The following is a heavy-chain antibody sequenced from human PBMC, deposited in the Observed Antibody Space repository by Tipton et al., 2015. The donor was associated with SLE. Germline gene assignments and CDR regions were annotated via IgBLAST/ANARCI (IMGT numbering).Heavy chain of an antibody. J-gene: IGHJ4*02. D-gene: IGHD6-19*01. Sequence: TLSLTCTVSGGSISSSSYYWGWIRQPPGKGLEWIGSIYYSGSTYYNPSLKSRVTISVDTSKNQFSLKLSSVTAADTAVYYCASHQWLGYFDYWGQGTLVTVSS. CDR3: ASHQWLGYFDY. CDR1: GGSISSSSYY. CDR2: IYYSGST. V-gene: IGHV4-39*01.